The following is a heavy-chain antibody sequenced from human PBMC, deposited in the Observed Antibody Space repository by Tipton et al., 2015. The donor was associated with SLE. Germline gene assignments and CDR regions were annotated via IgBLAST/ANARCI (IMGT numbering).Heavy chain of an antibody. J-gene: IGHJ6*02. CDR1: GFTFKGFG. CDR2: ISWNSGII. Sequence: SLRLSCAASGFTFKGFGMHWVRQAPGKGLEWVSGISWNSGIIGYADSVKGRFTISRDNAKNSLYLQMNSLRAEDTALYYCARDRNDYGNPHYYYDMDVWGQGTTVTVSS. D-gene: IGHD4-17*01. CDR3: ARDRNDYGNPHYYYDMDV. V-gene: IGHV3-9*01.